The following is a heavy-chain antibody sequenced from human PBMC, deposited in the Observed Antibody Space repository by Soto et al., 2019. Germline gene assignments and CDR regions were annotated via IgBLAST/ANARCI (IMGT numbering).Heavy chain of an antibody. CDR2: IKQDGSEK. CDR3: ARANYGDHMSWYGMDV. Sequence: PGGSLRLSCAASGFTFSSYWMSWVRQAPGKGLEWVANIKQDGSEKYYVDSVKGRFTISRDNAKNSLYLQMNSLRAEDTAVYYCARANYGDHMSWYGMDVWGQGTTVTVSS. CDR1: GFTFSSYW. D-gene: IGHD4-17*01. V-gene: IGHV3-7*04. J-gene: IGHJ6*02.